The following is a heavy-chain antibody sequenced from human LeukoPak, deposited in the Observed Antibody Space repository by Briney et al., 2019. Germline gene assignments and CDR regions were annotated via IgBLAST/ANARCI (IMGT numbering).Heavy chain of an antibody. J-gene: IGHJ6*03. V-gene: IGHV1-24*01. D-gene: IGHD2-2*01. Sequence: ASVKVSCKVSGYTLTELSMHWVRQAPGKGLEWMGGFDPEDGETIYAQKFQGRVTLTEDTSTDTAYMELSSLSSADTAMYYCALNAYCSSNSCWGNYYYYYMDFRGKGTTVTVS. CDR1: GYTLTELS. CDR3: ALNAYCSSNSCWGNYYYYYMDF. CDR2: FDPEDGET.